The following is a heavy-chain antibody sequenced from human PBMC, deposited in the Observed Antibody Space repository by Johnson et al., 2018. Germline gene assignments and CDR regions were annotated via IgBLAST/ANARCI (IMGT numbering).Heavy chain of an antibody. Sequence: VQLVESGGGLVQPGRSLRLSCTASGFTFGDYAMSWFRQAPGKGLEWVGFIRSKGYGGTTEYAASVKGRFTIPKDDSKSIAYLQMNSLKTEETAVYYCTRDKTPIGGWTTVTRWDAVDIGGQGTMVTVAS. CDR1: GFTFGDYA. CDR3: TRDKTPIGGWTTVTRWDAVDI. V-gene: IGHV3-49*03. D-gene: IGHD4-17*01. CDR2: IRSKGYGGTT. J-gene: IGHJ3*02.